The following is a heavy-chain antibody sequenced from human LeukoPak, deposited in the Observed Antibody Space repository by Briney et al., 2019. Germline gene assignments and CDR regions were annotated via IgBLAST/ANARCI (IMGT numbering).Heavy chain of an antibody. CDR2: INPNSGGT. J-gene: IGHJ4*02. D-gene: IGHD3-16*01. CDR3: YVLGLRGPY. CDR1: GYTFTGYY. V-gene: IGHV1-2*02. Sequence: GASVKLSCNASGYTFTGYYMHWVRQPPGPGLEWKGWINPNSGGTNYAQKFQDRLTITRDTSISTAYMELSKLISAATAVYYCYVLGLRGPYWGQGTLVTVSS.